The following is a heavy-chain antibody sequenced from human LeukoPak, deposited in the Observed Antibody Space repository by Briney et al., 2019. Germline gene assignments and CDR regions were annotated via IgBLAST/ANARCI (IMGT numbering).Heavy chain of an antibody. CDR2: ITPIFGAA. V-gene: IGHV1-69*13. CDR1: GGTFSSYP. J-gene: IGHJ4*02. Sequence: SVKVSCKASGGTFSSYPFTWVRQAPGQGLEWLGEITPIFGAANYAQTFQGRVTITADESTSTVFMELSSLRSDDTAFYYCARNSRVASTSGLNYWGQGTLVTVSS. CDR3: ARNSRVASTSGLNY. D-gene: IGHD4-23*01.